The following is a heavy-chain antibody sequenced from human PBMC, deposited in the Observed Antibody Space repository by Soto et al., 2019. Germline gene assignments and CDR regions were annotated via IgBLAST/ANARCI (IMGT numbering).Heavy chain of an antibody. D-gene: IGHD2-2*01. Sequence: ASVKVSCKASGYTFTSYGISWVRQAPGQGLEWMGWISAYNGNTNYAQKLQGRVTMTTDTSTSTAYMELRSLRSDDTAVYYCARDLRCLTRRYPMYYSDYWGKGTLVSVSS. CDR3: ARDLRCLTRRYPMYYSDY. V-gene: IGHV1-18*01. J-gene: IGHJ4*02. CDR2: ISAYNGNT. CDR1: GYTFTSYG.